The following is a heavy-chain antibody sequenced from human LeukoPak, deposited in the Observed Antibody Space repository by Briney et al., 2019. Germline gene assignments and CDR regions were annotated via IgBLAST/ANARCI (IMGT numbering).Heavy chain of an antibody. Sequence: GGSLRLSCAASGFTFRDYAMYWVRQAPGKGLEWVTFIQHDGTNKYYTDSVQGRFTISRDNSKNTLYLQMNSLRAEDTAVYYCAKVSLRPRAPFDYWGQGTLVTVSS. CDR1: GFTFRDYA. CDR2: IQHDGTNK. J-gene: IGHJ4*02. D-gene: IGHD3-16*01. CDR3: AKVSLRPRAPFDY. V-gene: IGHV3-30*02.